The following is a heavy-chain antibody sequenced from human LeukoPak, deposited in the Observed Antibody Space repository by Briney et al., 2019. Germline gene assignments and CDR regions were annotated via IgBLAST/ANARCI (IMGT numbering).Heavy chain of an antibody. CDR2: ISGSGGST. CDR1: GFTFSSYA. D-gene: IGHD3-10*01. CDR3: AKDLYGSGSYYFDY. Sequence: PGGSLRLSCAATGFTFSSYAMSWVRQAPGKGLEWVSAISGSGGSTYYADSVKGRFTISRDNSKNTLYLQMNSLRAEDTAVYYCAKDLYGSGSYYFDYWGQGTLVTVSS. V-gene: IGHV3-23*01. J-gene: IGHJ4*02.